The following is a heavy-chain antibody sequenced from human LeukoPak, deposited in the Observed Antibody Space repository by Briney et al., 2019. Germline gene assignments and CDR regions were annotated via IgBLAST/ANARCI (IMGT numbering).Heavy chain of an antibody. CDR1: GFTFSSHW. D-gene: IGHD1-26*01. CDR3: ARGATYAYYQDY. CDR2: IKYDASST. V-gene: IGHV3-74*01. Sequence: GGSLRLSCADSGFTFSSHWMHWVRQAPGKGLVWVSRIKYDASSTSYADSVKGRFTISRDNAKNTLYLQMNSVRAEDTAVYYCARGATYAYYQDYWGQGTLVTVSS. J-gene: IGHJ4*02.